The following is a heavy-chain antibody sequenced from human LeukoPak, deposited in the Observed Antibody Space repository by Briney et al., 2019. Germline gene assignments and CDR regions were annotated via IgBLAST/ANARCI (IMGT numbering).Heavy chain of an antibody. J-gene: IGHJ4*02. CDR3: ARDEARYFDSSSYYF. CDR1: GYTFTSYG. D-gene: IGHD3-22*01. CDR2: ISVYNGNP. V-gene: IGHV1-18*01. Sequence: ASVKVSCKASGYTFTSYGISWVRQAPGQGLEWMGWISVYNGNPNYAQEFQGRVTMTTDTSTDTAYMELRSLRSDDTAVYYCARDEARYFDSSSYYFWGQGTLVTVSS.